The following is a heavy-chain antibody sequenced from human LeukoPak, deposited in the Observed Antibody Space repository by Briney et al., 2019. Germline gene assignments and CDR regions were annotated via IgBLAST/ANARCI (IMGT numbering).Heavy chain of an antibody. J-gene: IGHJ4*02. CDR2: IYHSGST. CDR3: ARGEGWEPNFDY. CDR1: GHSISSGYY. D-gene: IGHD1-26*01. Sequence: SDPLSLLCTVSGHSISSGYYWGWIRQPPGKGLEWIGSIYHSGSTYYNPSLKSRVTISVDTSKNQFSLKLSSVTAADTAVYYCARGEGWEPNFDYWGQGTLVTVSS. V-gene: IGHV4-38-2*02.